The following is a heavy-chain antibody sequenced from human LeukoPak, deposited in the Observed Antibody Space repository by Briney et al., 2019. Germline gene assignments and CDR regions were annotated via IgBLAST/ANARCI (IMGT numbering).Heavy chain of an antibody. CDR2: IYYSGST. V-gene: IGHV4-39*07. J-gene: IGHJ5*02. CDR3: ARRYSSGYRTYNWFDP. D-gene: IGHD3-22*01. Sequence: PSETLSLTCTVSGGSISSNSYYWGWIRQPPGKGLEWIGSIYYSGSTNYNPSLKSRVTISVDTSKNQFSLKLSSVTAADTAVYYCARRYSSGYRTYNWFDPWGQGTLVTVSS. CDR1: GGSISSNSYY.